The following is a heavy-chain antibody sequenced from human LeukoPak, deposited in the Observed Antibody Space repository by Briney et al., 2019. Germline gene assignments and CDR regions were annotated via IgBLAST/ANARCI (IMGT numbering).Heavy chain of an antibody. CDR3: ARSLSTYYDILTGYFSGYYYYMDV. CDR1: GGSISSHY. Sequence: KSSETLSLTCTVSGGSISSHYWSWIRQPPGKGLEWIGYIYYSGSTNYNPSLKSRVTISVDTPKNQYSLKLSSVTAADTAVYYCARSLSTYYDILTGYFSGYYYYMDVWGKGTTVTVSS. J-gene: IGHJ6*03. D-gene: IGHD3-9*01. CDR2: IYYSGST. V-gene: IGHV4-59*11.